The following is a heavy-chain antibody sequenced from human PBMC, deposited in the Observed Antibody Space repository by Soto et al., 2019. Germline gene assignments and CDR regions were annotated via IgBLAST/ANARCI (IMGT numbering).Heavy chain of an antibody. D-gene: IGHD2-2*01. CDR1: GFTVSSNY. CDR3: ATLQSWDIVVVPAADDAFDI. Sequence: EVQLVESGGGLVQPGGSPRLSCAASGFTVSSNYMSWVRQAPGKGLEWVSVIYSGGSTYYADSVKGRFTISRDNSKNTLYLQMNSLRAEDTAVYYCATLQSWDIVVVPAADDAFDIWGQGTMVTVSS. V-gene: IGHV3-66*01. CDR2: IYSGGST. J-gene: IGHJ3*02.